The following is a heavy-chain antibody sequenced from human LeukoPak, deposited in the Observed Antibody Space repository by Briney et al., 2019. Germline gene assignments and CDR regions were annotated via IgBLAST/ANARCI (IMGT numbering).Heavy chain of an antibody. CDR1: GFTFTSYV. CDR2: TSYNGNNK. CDR3: AKDAIAFGSGSYGDY. V-gene: IGHV3-30*09. Sequence: SLRLSCAASGFTFTSYVMHWVRQAPGKGLEWVGLTSYNGNNKYYADFVKGRFAISRDNSQNMSYLQMNSLRPEDTAVYYCAKDAIAFGSGSYGDYWGQGTLVTVS. J-gene: IGHJ4*02. D-gene: IGHD3-10*01.